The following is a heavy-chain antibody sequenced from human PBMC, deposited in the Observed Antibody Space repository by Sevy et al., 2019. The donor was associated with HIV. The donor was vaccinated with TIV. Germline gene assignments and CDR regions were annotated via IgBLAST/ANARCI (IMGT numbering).Heavy chain of an antibody. J-gene: IGHJ4*02. D-gene: IGHD3-22*01. CDR2: IYSGGST. CDR3: ARAAHVYDSSGYYPPFDY. V-gene: IGHV3-53*01. CDR1: GFTVSSNY. Sequence: GGSLRLSCAASGFTVSSNYMSWVRQAPGKGLEWVSVIYSGGSTYYADSVKGRFTISRDNSKNTLYLRMNSLRAEDTAVYYCARAAHVYDSSGYYPPFDYWGQGTLVTVSS.